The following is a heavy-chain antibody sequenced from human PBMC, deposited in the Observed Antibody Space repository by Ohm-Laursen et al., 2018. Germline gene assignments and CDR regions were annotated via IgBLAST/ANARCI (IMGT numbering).Heavy chain of an antibody. CDR2: INNLGTTT. CDR1: GFTVSDAW. J-gene: IGHJ5*02. Sequence: SLRLSCAASGFTVSDAWMHWVRQAPGKGLVWVSLINNLGTTTVYADSVKARFTISRDKDKNTLYLQMNSLRAEDTAVYYCARNSRRMSWGQGTLVTVSS. V-gene: IGHV3-74*01. D-gene: IGHD2/OR15-2a*01. CDR3: ARNSRRMS.